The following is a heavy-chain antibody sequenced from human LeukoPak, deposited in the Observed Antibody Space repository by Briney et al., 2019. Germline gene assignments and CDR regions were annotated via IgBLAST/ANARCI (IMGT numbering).Heavy chain of an antibody. CDR3: AKDTSIGRYCTNGVCSPFDY. CDR1: GFTFSSYA. V-gene: IGHV3-23*01. D-gene: IGHD2-8*01. J-gene: IGHJ4*02. CDR2: ISDTGGST. Sequence: PGGSLRLSCAASGFTFSSYAMTWVRQAPGKGLEWVSAISDTGGSTYDADSVKGRFTTSRDSSKNTLYLQMNSLRAEDTAVYYCAKDTSIGRYCTNGVCSPFDYWGQGTLVTVSS.